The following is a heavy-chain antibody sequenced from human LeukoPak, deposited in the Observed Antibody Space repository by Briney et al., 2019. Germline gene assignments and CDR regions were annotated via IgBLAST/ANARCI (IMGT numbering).Heavy chain of an antibody. Sequence: SETLSLTCAVYGESFSGFYWSWIRQSPGKGLEWIGEINHGGSTNYNPSLKTRVTISVDTSKNQFSLKLSSVTAADTAVYYCAREAYCGGDCYSGFDYWGQGTLVTVSS. CDR3: AREAYCGGDCYSGFDY. CDR2: INHGGST. CDR1: GESFSGFY. J-gene: IGHJ4*02. D-gene: IGHD2-21*02. V-gene: IGHV4-34*01.